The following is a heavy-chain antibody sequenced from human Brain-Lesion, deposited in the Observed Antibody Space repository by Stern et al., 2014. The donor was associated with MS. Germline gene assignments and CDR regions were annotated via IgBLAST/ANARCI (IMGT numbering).Heavy chain of an antibody. J-gene: IGHJ4*02. CDR2: VYYSGNT. Sequence: VHLVESGPGLVKPSDTLSLTCSVSGDSLSSSTFYWGWIRQPPGKGPEWIGSVYYSGNTYYHPSLKRRFPIPVDTSKNQFSLRLTSVTAADTAVYYCARHQLGYGYAYLRYWGQGTLVTVSS. D-gene: IGHD5-18*01. V-gene: IGHV4-39*01. CDR1: GDSLSSSTFY. CDR3: ARHQLGYGYAYLRY.